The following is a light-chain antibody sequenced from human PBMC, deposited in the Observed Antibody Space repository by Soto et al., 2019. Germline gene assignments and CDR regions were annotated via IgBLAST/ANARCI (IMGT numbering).Light chain of an antibody. V-gene: IGKV1-33*01. CDR1: QDINTY. Sequence: DIQMTQSPSSLSASVGDRVTITCQASQDINTYLNWYQQKPGKAPKLLIYDASKLETGVPSRFSGDGSETDFPLPVISLQPEDIATYFCQHYDNLLLTFGGGTKVEL. J-gene: IGKJ4*01. CDR3: QHYDNLLLT. CDR2: DAS.